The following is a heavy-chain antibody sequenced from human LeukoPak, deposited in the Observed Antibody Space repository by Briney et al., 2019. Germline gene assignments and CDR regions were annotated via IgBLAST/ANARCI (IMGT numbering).Heavy chain of an antibody. J-gene: IGHJ4*02. Sequence: PGGSLRLSCVASEFTFTTYTMNWVRQAPGKGLEWVSYIGNGGHIIYYADSVKGRFTISRDDAQNSLYLQLNRLRPEDTAVYYCARDLFQQALDYWGQRTLVTVSS. CDR1: EFTFTTYT. CDR2: IGNGGHII. V-gene: IGHV3-48*01. CDR3: ARDLFQQALDY.